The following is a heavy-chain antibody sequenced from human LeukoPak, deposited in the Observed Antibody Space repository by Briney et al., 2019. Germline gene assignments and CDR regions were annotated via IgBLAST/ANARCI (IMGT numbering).Heavy chain of an antibody. V-gene: IGHV3-23*01. J-gene: IGHJ5*02. D-gene: IGHD5-18*01. Sequence: PGGSLRLSCAASGFTFNNYAMTWVRQAPGKGLEWVSTISDSVSGGSTYYADSVKGRFTISRDNPKNTLYLQMNSLRAEDTAVYYCAKDRTGYSYGYFLSSWGQGTLVTVSS. CDR2: ISDSVSGGST. CDR1: GFTFNNYA. CDR3: AKDRTGYSYGYFLSS.